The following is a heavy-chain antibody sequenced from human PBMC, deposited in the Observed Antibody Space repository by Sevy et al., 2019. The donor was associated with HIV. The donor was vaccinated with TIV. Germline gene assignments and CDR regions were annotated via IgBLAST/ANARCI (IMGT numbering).Heavy chain of an antibody. Sequence: GESLKISCKGSGYSFTSYWIGWVRQMPGKGLEWVGIIYPGDSDTRYSPSFQGQVTISADKSISTACLQWSSLRASDTAMYYWARPTFDFWSGYESLDYWGQGTLVTVSS. CDR2: IYPGDSDT. CDR1: GYSFTSYW. D-gene: IGHD3-3*01. CDR3: ARPTFDFWSGYESLDY. V-gene: IGHV5-51*01. J-gene: IGHJ4*02.